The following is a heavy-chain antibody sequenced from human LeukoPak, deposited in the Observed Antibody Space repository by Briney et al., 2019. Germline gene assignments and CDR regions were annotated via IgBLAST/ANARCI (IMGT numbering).Heavy chain of an antibody. J-gene: IGHJ4*02. D-gene: IGHD5-12*01. V-gene: IGHV3-74*01. CDR2: INSDGSST. CDR1: GFTFTSAW. CDR3: ARIGGYDWFDY. Sequence: GGSLRLSCAASGFTFTSAWMYWVRQAPGKGLVWVSRINSDGSSTSYADSVKGRFTMSRDNAKNTLYLQMNSLRAEDSAVYHCARIGGYDWFDYWGQGTLVTVSS.